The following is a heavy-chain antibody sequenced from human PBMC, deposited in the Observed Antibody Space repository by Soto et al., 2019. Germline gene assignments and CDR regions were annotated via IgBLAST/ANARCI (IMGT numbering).Heavy chain of an antibody. CDR2: IFYSGST. Sequence: SETLSLTCTVSGGSISSSSYYWGWIRQSPGRGLEWIGSIFYSGSTYYNPSLKSRVTISVDTSKNQFSLRLSSVTAADTAIYYCARQAASGTRFDPWGQGTLVT. J-gene: IGHJ5*02. D-gene: IGHD6-13*01. CDR3: ARQAASGTRFDP. V-gene: IGHV4-39*01. CDR1: GGSISSSSYY.